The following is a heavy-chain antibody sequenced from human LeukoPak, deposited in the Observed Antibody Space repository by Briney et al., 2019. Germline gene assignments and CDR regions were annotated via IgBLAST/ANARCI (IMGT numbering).Heavy chain of an antibody. CDR2: IYYSGST. V-gene: IGHV4-59*01. CDR1: GGSISSYY. J-gene: IGHJ4*02. Sequence: PSETLSLTCTVSGGSISSYYWSWIRQPPGKGLEWIGYIYYSGSTNYNPSLKSRVTISVDTSKNQFSLKLGSVTAAGAAVYYCARSSWFGSPALDYWGQGTLVTVSS. CDR3: ARSSWFGSPALDY. D-gene: IGHD3-10*01.